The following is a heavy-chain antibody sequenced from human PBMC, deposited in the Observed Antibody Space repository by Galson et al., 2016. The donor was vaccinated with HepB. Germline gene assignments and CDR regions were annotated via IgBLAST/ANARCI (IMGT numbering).Heavy chain of an antibody. CDR3: AREDFYRLDV. J-gene: IGHJ6*02. Sequence: SLRFSCAASGFTFSSYYMTWVRQDPGKGLEWVAKIQQDGSEKYYVDSVKGRFTISRDNAKSSLYLQINSLRAEDTAAYYCAREDFYRLDVWGQGTTVTVPS. V-gene: IGHV3-7*01. CDR1: GFTFSSYY. CDR2: IQQDGSEK. D-gene: IGHD2/OR15-2a*01.